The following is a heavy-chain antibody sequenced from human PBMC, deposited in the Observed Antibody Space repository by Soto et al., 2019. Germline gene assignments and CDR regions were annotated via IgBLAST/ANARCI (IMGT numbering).Heavy chain of an antibody. CDR1: GYTFTSHK. V-gene: IGHV1-8*01. CDR2: LDPDSGKT. J-gene: IGHJ5*02. Sequence: QVQLVQSGAEVKKPGASVKVSCNASGYTFTSHKINWVRQATGQGLEWMRWLDPDSGKTAYVQKFQGRVTMTRNTSIGTAYMELKSLRSEYTAMYYWARPHDDYWGGFNWFDPCGQGTLVNVSS. D-gene: IGHD3-3*01. CDR3: ARPHDDYWGGFNWFDP.